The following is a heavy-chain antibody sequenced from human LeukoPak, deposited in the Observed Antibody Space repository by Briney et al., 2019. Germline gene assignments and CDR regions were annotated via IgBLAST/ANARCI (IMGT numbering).Heavy chain of an antibody. CDR2: ISSSGSTI. J-gene: IGHJ6*02. D-gene: IGHD2-2*01. CDR1: GFTFSDYY. Sequence: PGGSLRLSCAASGFTFSDYYMSWIRQAPGKGLEWVSYISSSGSTIYYADSVRGRFTISRDNAKNSLYLQMNSLRAEDTAVYYCARDGVRIVVVPAAMNGMDVWGQGTTVTVSS. V-gene: IGHV3-11*01. CDR3: ARDGVRIVVVPAAMNGMDV.